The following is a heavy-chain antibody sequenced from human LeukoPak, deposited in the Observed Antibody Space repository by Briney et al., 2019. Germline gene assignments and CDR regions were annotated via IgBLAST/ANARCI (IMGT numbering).Heavy chain of an antibody. CDR1: GFTFSTYW. D-gene: IGHD3-16*02. CDR2: ISNSDGGS. V-gene: IGHV3-23*01. J-gene: IGHJ4*02. CDR3: AKSLGVGGYTRYKGFDQ. Sequence: GGSLRLSCAASGFTFSTYWMHWVRQAPGKGLEWVSSISNSDGGSHYADFVKGRFTISRDNSKNTLHLQMNSLRAEDTAVYYCAKSLGVGGYTRYKGFDQWGQGTLVTVSS.